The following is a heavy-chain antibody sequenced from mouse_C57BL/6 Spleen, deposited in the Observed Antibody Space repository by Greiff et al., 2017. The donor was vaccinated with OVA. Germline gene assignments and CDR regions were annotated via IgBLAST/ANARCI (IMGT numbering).Heavy chain of an antibody. CDR3: ARNPYDGYYWYFDV. CDR1: GYTFTDYN. V-gene: IGHV1-18*01. CDR2: INPNNGGT. D-gene: IGHD2-3*01. J-gene: IGHJ1*03. Sequence: EVHLVESGPELVKPGASVKIPCKASGYTFTDYNMDWVKQSHGKSLEWIGDINPNNGGTIYNQKFKGKATLTVDKSSSTAYMELRSLTSEDTAVYDCARNPYDGYYWYFDVWGTGTTVTGSS.